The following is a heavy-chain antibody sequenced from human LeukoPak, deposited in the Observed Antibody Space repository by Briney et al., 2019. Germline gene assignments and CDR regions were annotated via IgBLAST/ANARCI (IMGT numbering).Heavy chain of an antibody. V-gene: IGHV1-2*02. D-gene: IGHD3-16*01. CDR3: ARERRAWGEDF. J-gene: IGHJ4*02. CDR1: GYTFSGNY. Sequence: ASVKVSCKASGYTFSGNYMHWVRQAPGQGLEWMGWINPNSGDTNYAQKFQGRVTMTRDTSISTAYMELTRLRSDDTAVYYCARERRAWGEDFWGQGTLVTVSS. CDR2: INPNSGDT.